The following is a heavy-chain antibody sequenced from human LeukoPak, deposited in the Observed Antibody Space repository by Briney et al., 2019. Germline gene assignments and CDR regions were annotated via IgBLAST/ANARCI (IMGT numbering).Heavy chain of an antibody. CDR3: AKDITMAREVLGIIDY. Sequence: GGSLRLSCAASGFTFSNYGMSWVRQAPGKGLEWVSAISGSGGSTDYADSVKGRFTISRDNSKNTLYLQMNSLRAEDTAVYYCAKDITMAREVLGIIDYWGQGTLVTVSS. V-gene: IGHV3-23*01. D-gene: IGHD3-10*01. CDR2: ISGSGGST. CDR1: GFTFSNYG. J-gene: IGHJ4*02.